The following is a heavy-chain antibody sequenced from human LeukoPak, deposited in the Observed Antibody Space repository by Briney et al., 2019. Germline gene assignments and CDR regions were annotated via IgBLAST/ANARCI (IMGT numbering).Heavy chain of an antibody. V-gene: IGHV4-4*07. CDR1: GGSISIYY. Sequence: SETLSLTCTVSGGSISIYYWSWIRQPAGKGLEWIGRIYTSGSTNYNPSLKSRVTMSVDTSKNQFSLKLSSVTAADTAVYYCARVGDGPYSGSYYRAFDIWGQGTMVTVSS. CDR3: ARVGDGPYSGSYYRAFDI. D-gene: IGHD1-26*01. J-gene: IGHJ3*02. CDR2: IYTSGST.